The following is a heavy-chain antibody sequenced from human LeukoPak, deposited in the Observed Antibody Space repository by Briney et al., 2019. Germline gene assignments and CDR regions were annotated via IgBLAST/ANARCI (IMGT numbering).Heavy chain of an antibody. J-gene: IGHJ4*02. CDR3: ARYSGTGYGLFYFDY. CDR1: GVSISDSSYF. D-gene: IGHD3-10*01. V-gene: IGHV4-61*02. CDR2: MDISGST. Sequence: PSETLSLTCTVSGVSISDSSYFWSWIRQPAGKGLEWIGRMDISGSTNYNPSLQSRVTSSLDTSKNRFSLKLTSVTAADTAVYYCARYSGTGYGLFYFDYWGQGTLVTVSS.